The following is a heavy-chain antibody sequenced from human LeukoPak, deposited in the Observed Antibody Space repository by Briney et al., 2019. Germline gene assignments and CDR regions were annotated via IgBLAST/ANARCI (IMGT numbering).Heavy chain of an antibody. CDR2: IKQDGSEK. CDR3: ARWPSGYHNT. J-gene: IGHJ4*02. Sequence: PGGSLRLSCAASGFTFSSNWMSWVRQAPGKGLEWVANIKQDGSEKYYVDSVKGRFTISRDNAKNSLYLQMNSLRAEDTAVCYCARWPSGYHNTGGQGTLVTVSS. V-gene: IGHV3-7*01. CDR1: GFTFSSNW. D-gene: IGHD5-12*01.